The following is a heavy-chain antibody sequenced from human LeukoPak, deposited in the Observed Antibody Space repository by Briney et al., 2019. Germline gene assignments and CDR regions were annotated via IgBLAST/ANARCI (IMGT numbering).Heavy chain of an antibody. CDR3: ARDRPRVYSYGFPDY. CDR1: GGTFSSYA. Sequence: GSSVKVSCKASGGTFSSYAISWVRQAPGQGLEWMGRIIPIFGTANYAQKFQGRVTITTDESTSTAYMELSSLRSEDTAVYYCARDRPRVYSYGFPDYWGQGTLVTVSS. D-gene: IGHD5-18*01. CDR2: IIPIFGTA. V-gene: IGHV1-69*05. J-gene: IGHJ4*02.